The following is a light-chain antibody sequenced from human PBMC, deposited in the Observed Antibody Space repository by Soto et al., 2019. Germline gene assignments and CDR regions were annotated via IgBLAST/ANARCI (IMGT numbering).Light chain of an antibody. CDR3: SSYTSSSTLV. CDR2: EVI. V-gene: IGLV2-14*03. CDR1: DSDVGGYNY. Sequence: QSALTQPASVSGSPGQSITISCTGTDSDVGGYNYVSWYQQHPGKAPKLMIYEVINRPSGVSNRFSGSKSANPASLTISGLQAEDEADYYCSSYTSSSTLVFGGGTKMTVL. J-gene: IGLJ3*02.